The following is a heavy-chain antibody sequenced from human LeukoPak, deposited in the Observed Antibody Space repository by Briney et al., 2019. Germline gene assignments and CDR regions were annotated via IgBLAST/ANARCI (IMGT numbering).Heavy chain of an antibody. CDR2: MNPNSGNT. J-gene: IGHJ4*02. V-gene: IGHV1-8*01. Sequence: ASVKVSCKASGYTFTSYDINWVRQAPGQGLEWMGWMNPNSGNTGYAQKFQGRVTMTRNTSISTAYMELSSLRSEDTAVYYCARVPYNWNDAEGLDYWGQGTLVTVSS. CDR3: ARVPYNWNDAEGLDY. CDR1: GYTFTSYD. D-gene: IGHD1-1*01.